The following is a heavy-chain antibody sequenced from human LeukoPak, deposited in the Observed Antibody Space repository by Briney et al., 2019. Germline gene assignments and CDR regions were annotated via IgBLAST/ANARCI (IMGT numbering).Heavy chain of an antibody. CDR2: IYTSGST. J-gene: IGHJ4*02. CDR1: GGSISSYY. V-gene: IGHV4-4*09. D-gene: IGHD3-10*01. CDR3: ARRHGSGSFDY. Sequence: SETLSLTCTVSGGSISSYYWSWIRQPPGKGLEWIGYIYTSGSTNYNPSLKSRVTISVDTSKNQFALKLSSVTAADTAAYYCARRHGSGSFDYWGQGTLVTVSS.